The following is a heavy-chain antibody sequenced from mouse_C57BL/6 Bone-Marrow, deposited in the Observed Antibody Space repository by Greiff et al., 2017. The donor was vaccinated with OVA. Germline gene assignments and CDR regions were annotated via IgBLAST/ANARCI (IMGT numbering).Heavy chain of an antibody. CDR2: INPGSGGT. Sequence: QVQLQQSGAELVRPGTSVKVSCKASGYAFTNYLIEWVKQRPGQGLEWIGVINPGSGGTNYNEKFKGKATLTADKSSSTAYMQLSSLTSEDSAVYFCARTYYYGSSYEDHWGQGTTLTVSS. CDR1: GYAFTNYL. V-gene: IGHV1-54*01. D-gene: IGHD1-1*01. CDR3: ARTYYYGSSYEDH. J-gene: IGHJ2*01.